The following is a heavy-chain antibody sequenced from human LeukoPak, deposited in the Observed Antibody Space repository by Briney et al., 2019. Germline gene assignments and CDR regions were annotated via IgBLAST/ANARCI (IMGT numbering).Heavy chain of an antibody. D-gene: IGHD3-22*01. CDR3: ARIYDSSGYFHFDI. CDR2: IYYSGGA. V-gene: IGHV4-30-4*01. J-gene: IGHJ3*02. CDR1: GGSISSGDYY. Sequence: SETLSLTCTVSGGSISSGDYYWSWIRQPPGKGLEWIGYIYYSGGADYNPSLKSRLSISVDTSKNQFSLKLSSVTAADTAVYYCARIYDSSGYFHFDIWGQGTMVTVSS.